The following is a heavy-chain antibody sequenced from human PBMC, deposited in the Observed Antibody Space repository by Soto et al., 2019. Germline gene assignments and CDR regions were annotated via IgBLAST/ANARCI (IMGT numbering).Heavy chain of an antibody. CDR2: IIPILGIA. CDR1: GGTFSSYT. CDR3: ARGGCDGDWRDNWFDP. J-gene: IGHJ5*02. Sequence: QVQLVQSGAEVKKPGSSVKVSCKASGGTFSSYTISWVRQAPGQGLEWMGRIIPILGIANYAQKFQGRVTITADKSTSTAYMELSRLGSEDTAVYYCARGGCDGDWRDNWFDPWGQGTLVTVSS. V-gene: IGHV1-69*02. D-gene: IGHD4-17*01.